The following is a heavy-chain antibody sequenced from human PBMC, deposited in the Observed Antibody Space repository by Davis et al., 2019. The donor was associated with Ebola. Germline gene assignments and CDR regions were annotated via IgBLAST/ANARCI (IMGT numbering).Heavy chain of an antibody. D-gene: IGHD3-10*01. V-gene: IGHV5-51*01. CDR3: ARWGSYHGSGIQILHYYGMDV. J-gene: IGHJ6*02. CDR2: IYPDDSDT. CDR1: GYSFTSYW. Sequence: GESLKISCKGSGYSFTSYWIGWVRQMPGKGLEWMGIIYPDDSDTRYSPSFQGQVTISADESVSTAYLQWSSLKASDTAIYYCARWGSYHGSGIQILHYYGMDVGGQGTTVTVSS.